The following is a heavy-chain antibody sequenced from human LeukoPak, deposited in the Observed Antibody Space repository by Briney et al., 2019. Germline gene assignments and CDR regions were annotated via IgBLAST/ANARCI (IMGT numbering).Heavy chain of an antibody. CDR1: GFTFSSYS. Sequence: GGSLRLSCAASGFTFSSYSMNWVRQAPGKGLEWVSYISSSSSTIYYADSVKGRFTISRDNAKNSLYLQMNSLRAEDTAVYYCAREAPGFLEWSPIDYWGQGTLVTVSS. D-gene: IGHD3-3*01. V-gene: IGHV3-48*01. J-gene: IGHJ4*02. CDR3: AREAPGFLEWSPIDY. CDR2: ISSSSSTI.